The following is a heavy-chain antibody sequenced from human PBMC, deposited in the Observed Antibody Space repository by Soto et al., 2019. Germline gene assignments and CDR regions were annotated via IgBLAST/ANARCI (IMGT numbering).Heavy chain of an antibody. J-gene: IGHJ4*02. Sequence: LSLTCTVSGGSISSGGYYWSWIRQHPGKGLEWIGYIYHSGSTYYNPSLKSRVTISVDTFKNQFSLELISVTAADTAVYYCARAGVVGATALDYWGQGTLVTVSS. CDR3: ARAGVVGATALDY. CDR1: GGSISSGGYY. D-gene: IGHD1-26*01. V-gene: IGHV4-31*03. CDR2: IYHSGST.